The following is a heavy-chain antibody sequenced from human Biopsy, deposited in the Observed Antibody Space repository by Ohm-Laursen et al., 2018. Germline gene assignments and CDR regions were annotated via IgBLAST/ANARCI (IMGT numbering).Heavy chain of an antibody. D-gene: IGHD3-22*01. CDR1: GFTFSSYD. J-gene: IGHJ5*02. CDR3: ARGTFRYDSSGYSWLDP. V-gene: IGHV3-13*01. CDR2: IGTAADI. Sequence: SLRLSCAASGFTFSSYDMHWVRQVPGKGLEWVSAIGTAADIYYSGSVKGRFTISRENAKNSLYLQMNGLRAGDTAVYYCARGTFRYDSSGYSWLDPWGQGTLVTVSS.